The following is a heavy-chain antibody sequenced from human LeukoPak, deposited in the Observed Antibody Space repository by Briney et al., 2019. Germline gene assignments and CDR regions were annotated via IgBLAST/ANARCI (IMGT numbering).Heavy chain of an antibody. CDR2: IRYDGSSK. CDR1: GFIFSSYG. CDR3: ANTGVATFDY. J-gene: IGHJ4*02. D-gene: IGHD3-3*01. Sequence: GGSLRLSCAASGFIFSSYGMHWVRQAPGKGLEWVALIRYDGSSKYYADSVKGRFTISRDNSKNTLYLEMNSLRTNDTAVYYCANTGVATFDYWGQGTLVTVSS. V-gene: IGHV3-30*02.